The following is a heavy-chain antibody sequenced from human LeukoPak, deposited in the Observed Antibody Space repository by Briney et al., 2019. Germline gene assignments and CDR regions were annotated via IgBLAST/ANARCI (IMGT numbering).Heavy chain of an antibody. Sequence: SQTLSLTCTVSGGSITSGIYYWGWIRQPAGKGLEWIGRLYTDGSTRYNPALKSRDTISVDKSKNQFSLKLSSVTAADTAVYYCARHRYDFWSGQRGWYFDYRGQGTLVTVSS. D-gene: IGHD3-3*01. J-gene: IGHJ4*02. CDR1: GGSITSGIYY. CDR3: ARHRYDFWSGQRGWYFDY. CDR2: LYTDGST. V-gene: IGHV4-61*02.